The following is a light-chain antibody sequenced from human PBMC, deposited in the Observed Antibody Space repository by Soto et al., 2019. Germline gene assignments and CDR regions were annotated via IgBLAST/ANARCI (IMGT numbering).Light chain of an antibody. CDR3: HQYNSYSA. V-gene: IGKV1-5*03. CDR1: QSISSW. J-gene: IGKJ1*01. Sequence: DIQMTQSPSTLSASVGDRVTITCRASQSISSWLAWYQQKPGKAPKLLIYKASSLESGVPSRFSGSGSGTEFTLTISILKPDDFATYYCHQYNSYSAFGQGTKVEIK. CDR2: KAS.